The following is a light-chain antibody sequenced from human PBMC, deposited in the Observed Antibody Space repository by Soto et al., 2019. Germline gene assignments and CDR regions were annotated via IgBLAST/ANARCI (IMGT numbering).Light chain of an antibody. Sequence: SYELTQPPSVSVAPGKTASVACGGSNRSKSVHWYQKKSGQAPVLVMYYDSDRPSGIPERFSGSNSGNTATLTISRVEAGDEADYYCQVWDISSGHVVFGGGTKVTVL. CDR2: YDS. CDR3: QVWDISSGHVV. J-gene: IGLJ3*02. CDR1: NRSKS. V-gene: IGLV3-21*01.